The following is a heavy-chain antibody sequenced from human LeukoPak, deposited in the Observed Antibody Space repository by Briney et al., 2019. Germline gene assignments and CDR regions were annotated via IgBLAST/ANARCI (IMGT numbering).Heavy chain of an antibody. D-gene: IGHD3-16*02. CDR1: GFTFSSYA. CDR2: ISGSGGST. V-gene: IGHV3-23*01. Sequence: GGSLRLSCAASGFTFSSYAMSWDRQAPGKGLEWVSAISGSGGSTYYADSVKGRFTISRDNSKNTLYLQMNSLRAEDTAVYYCAKSRRDYVWGSYPDSYWGQGTLVTVSS. CDR3: AKSRRDYVWGSYPDSY. J-gene: IGHJ4*02.